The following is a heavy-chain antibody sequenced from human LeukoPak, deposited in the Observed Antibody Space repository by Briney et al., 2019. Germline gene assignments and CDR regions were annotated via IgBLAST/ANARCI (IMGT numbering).Heavy chain of an antibody. D-gene: IGHD6-13*01. J-gene: IGHJ4*02. V-gene: IGHV3-23*01. Sequence: GGSLRLSCAASGFTFSSYAMSWVRQAPGKGLEWVPAISGSGGSTYHADSVKGRFTISRDNSKNTLYLQMNSLRAEDTAVYYCANKVAAAAHFDYWGQGTLATVSS. CDR3: ANKVAAAAHFDY. CDR2: ISGSGGST. CDR1: GFTFSSYA.